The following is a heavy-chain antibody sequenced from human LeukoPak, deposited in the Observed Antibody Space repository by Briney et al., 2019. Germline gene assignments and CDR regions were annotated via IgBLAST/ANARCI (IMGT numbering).Heavy chain of an antibody. D-gene: IGHD2-21*02. V-gene: IGHV3-23*01. CDR2: IVASSGST. Sequence: PGGSLRLSCAASGFSISNSAMSWVRQAPGKGLEWVSLIVASSGSTFYAASVRGRFTISRDDSKNMVYLQMNSLRVEDTARYYCVREAGYCASVCLKSNWFDPWGQGTLVTVSS. J-gene: IGHJ5*02. CDR3: VREAGYCASVCLKSNWFDP. CDR1: GFSISNSA.